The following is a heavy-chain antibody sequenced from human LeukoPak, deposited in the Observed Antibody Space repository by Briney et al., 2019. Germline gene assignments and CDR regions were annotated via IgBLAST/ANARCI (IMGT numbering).Heavy chain of an antibody. J-gene: IGHJ4*02. CDR2: IIPILGIA. CDR1: GGTFSSYA. V-gene: IGHV1-69*04. CDR3: ASLGGYYDSSGYYYSPFLEDY. Sequence: SVKVSCKASGGTFSSYAISWVRQAPGQGPEWMGRIIPILGIANYAQKFQGRVTITADKSTSTAYMELSSLRSEDTAVYYCASLGGYYDSSGYYYSPFLEDYWGQGTLVTVSS. D-gene: IGHD3-22*01.